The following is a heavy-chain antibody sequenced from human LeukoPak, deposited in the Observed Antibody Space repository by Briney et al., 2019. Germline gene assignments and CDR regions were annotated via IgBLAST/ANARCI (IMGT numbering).Heavy chain of an antibody. CDR1: GFTFSSYA. Sequence: GGSLRLSCAASGFTFSSYAMHWVRQAPGKGLEYVSAISSNGGSTYYANSVKGRFTISRDNSKNTLYLQMGSLRAEDMAVYYYARKVHDFWSGYYTGGISNYYYMDVWGKGTTVTVSS. V-gene: IGHV3-64*01. CDR3: ARKVHDFWSGYYTGGISNYYYMDV. CDR2: ISSNGGST. D-gene: IGHD3-3*01. J-gene: IGHJ6*03.